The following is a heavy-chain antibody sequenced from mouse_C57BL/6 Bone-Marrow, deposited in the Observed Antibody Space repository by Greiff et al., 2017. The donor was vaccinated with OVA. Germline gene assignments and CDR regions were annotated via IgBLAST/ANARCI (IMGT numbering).Heavy chain of an antibody. CDR2: ISGGGGNT. J-gene: IGHJ3*01. Sequence: EVQVVESGGGLVKPGGSLKLSCAASGFTFSSYTMSWVRQTPEKRLEWVATISGGGGNTYYPDSVKGRFTISSDNAKNTLYLQMSSLRSEDTALYYCARRDSSGYWFAYWGQGTLVTVSA. D-gene: IGHD3-2*02. CDR3: ARRDSSGYWFAY. CDR1: GFTFSSYT. V-gene: IGHV5-9*01.